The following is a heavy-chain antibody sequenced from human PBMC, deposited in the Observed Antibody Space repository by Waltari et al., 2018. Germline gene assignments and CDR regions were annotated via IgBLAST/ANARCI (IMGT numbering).Heavy chain of an antibody. CDR1: GFSVSNNS. Sequence: EVQLVESGGGLVQPGGSLTLSCAASGFSVSNNSMSWVRQSPGKGLEWVALIKSGGGTYYADTVEGRFHITRDNSNNTLYLQMNSLRAEDTAVYYCARDVVGSSAGYVKFDYWGQGTLLTVSP. V-gene: IGHV3-66*01. CDR2: IKSGGGT. J-gene: IGHJ4*02. CDR3: ARDVVGSSAGYVKFDY. D-gene: IGHD3-10*01.